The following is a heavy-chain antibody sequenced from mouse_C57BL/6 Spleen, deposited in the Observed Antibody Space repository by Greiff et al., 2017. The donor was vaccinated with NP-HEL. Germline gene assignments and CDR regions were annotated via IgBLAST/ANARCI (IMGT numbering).Heavy chain of an antibody. Sequence: EVHLVESGGGLVKPGGSLKLSCAASGFTFSSYTMSWVRQTPEKRLEWVATISGGGGNTYNPDSVKGRFTISRDNAKNTLYLQMSSLRSEDTALYYCARHRGVTPYYAMDYWGQGTSVTVSS. CDR1: GFTFSSYT. V-gene: IGHV5-9*01. CDR3: ARHRGVTPYYAMDY. J-gene: IGHJ4*01. D-gene: IGHD2-2*01. CDR2: ISGGGGNT.